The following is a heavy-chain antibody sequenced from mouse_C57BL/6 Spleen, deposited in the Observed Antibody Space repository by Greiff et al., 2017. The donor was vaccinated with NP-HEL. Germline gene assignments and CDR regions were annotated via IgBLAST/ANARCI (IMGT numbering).Heavy chain of an antibody. CDR2: ISYDGSN. D-gene: IGHD1-1*01. V-gene: IGHV3-6*01. J-gene: IGHJ3*01. Sequence: DVKLQESGPGLVKPSQSLSLTCSVTGYSITSGYYWNWIRQFPGNKLEWMGYISYDGSNNYNPSLKNRISITRDTSKNPFFLKLNSVTTEDTATYYCARDLTNYYGRGFAYWGQGTLVTVSA. CDR3: ARDLTNYYGRGFAY. CDR1: GYSITSGYY.